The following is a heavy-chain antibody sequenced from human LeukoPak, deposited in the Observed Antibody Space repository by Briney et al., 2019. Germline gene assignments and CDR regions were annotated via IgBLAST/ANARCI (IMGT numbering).Heavy chain of an antibody. CDR1: GYTFTSYD. CDR2: MNPNSGNT. D-gene: IGHD4-17*01. J-gene: IGHJ5*02. CDR3: ARGGPYGDYPRFDT. Sequence: PGASVKVFCKASGYTFTSYDINWVRQDTGQGLEWMGWMNPNSGNTGYAQKFQGRVTMTRNTSISTAYMELSSLRSEDTAVYSCARGGPYGDYPRFDTWGQGTLVTVSS. V-gene: IGHV1-8*01.